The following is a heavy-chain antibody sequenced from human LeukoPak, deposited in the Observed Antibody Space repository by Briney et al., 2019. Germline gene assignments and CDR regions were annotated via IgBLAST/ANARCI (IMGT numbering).Heavy chain of an antibody. D-gene: IGHD6-19*01. CDR1: GFSFSNYA. Sequence: PGGSLRLSCAASGFSFSNYAMSWVRQAPGKGLEWVSGITDSGSSTYHADSVKGRFTISRDNSKNTLYLQMNSLRAEDTAVYYCATGVGEYTSGTFDYWGRGTLV. J-gene: IGHJ4*02. CDR2: ITDSGSST. V-gene: IGHV3-23*01. CDR3: ATGVGEYTSGTFDY.